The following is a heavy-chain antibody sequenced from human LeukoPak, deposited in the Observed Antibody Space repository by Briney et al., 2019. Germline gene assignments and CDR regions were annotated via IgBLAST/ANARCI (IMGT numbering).Heavy chain of an antibody. CDR1: GYSISSGYY. J-gene: IGHJ6*03. CDR3: ARGHGDFPSFYYYYYYMDV. CDR2: IYHSGST. Sequence: SETLSLTCTVSGYSISSGYYWGWIRQPPGKGLEWIGSIYHSGSTYYNPSLKSRVTISVDTSKNQFSLKLSSVTAADTAVYYCARGHGDFPSFYYYYYYMDVWGKGTTVTVSS. D-gene: IGHD4-17*01. V-gene: IGHV4-38-2*02.